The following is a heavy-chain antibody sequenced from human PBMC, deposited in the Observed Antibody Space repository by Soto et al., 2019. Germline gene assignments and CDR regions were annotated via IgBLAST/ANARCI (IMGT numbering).Heavy chain of an antibody. CDR1: GCSISSSTYY. CDR3: ARDILNWFDP. Sequence: SETLSLTCPFSGCSISSSTYYWGWMRQPPGKGLEWIASFFIGGNTYYNPSLKSRVTISVDTSKNQFSLKLSSVTAADTAVYYCARDILNWFDPWGQGTLVTVSS. J-gene: IGHJ5*02. CDR2: FFIGGNT. V-gene: IGHV4-39*07.